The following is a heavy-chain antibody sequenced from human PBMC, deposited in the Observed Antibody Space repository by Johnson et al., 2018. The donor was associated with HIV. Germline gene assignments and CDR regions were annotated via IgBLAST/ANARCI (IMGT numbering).Heavy chain of an antibody. D-gene: IGHD3-22*01. CDR3: ARETNYYDSSGGLGLDI. CDR1: GFTFDDYA. CDR2: ISWNSGSI. V-gene: IGHV3-9*01. Sequence: VQLVESGGGLVQPGRSLRLSCAASGFTFDDYAMHWVRQVPGKGLEWVSGISWNSGSIGYADSVKGRFTISRDNAKNSLYLQMNSLRTEDTAFYYCARETNYYDSSGGLGLDIWGQGTMVTVSS. J-gene: IGHJ3*02.